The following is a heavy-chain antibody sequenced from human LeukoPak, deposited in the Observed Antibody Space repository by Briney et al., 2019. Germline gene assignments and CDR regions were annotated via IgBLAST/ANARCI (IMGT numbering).Heavy chain of an antibody. CDR2: IYHSGST. D-gene: IGHD5-12*01. CDR1: GYSISSGYY. Sequence: PSETLSLTCTVSGYSISSGYYWGWIRQPPGKGLEWIGSIYHSGSTYYNPSLKSRVTISVDTSKNQFSLKLSSVTAADTAVYYCARVGNIVATMALSVDCWGQGTLVTVSS. V-gene: IGHV4-38-2*02. CDR3: ARVGNIVATMALSVDC. J-gene: IGHJ4*02.